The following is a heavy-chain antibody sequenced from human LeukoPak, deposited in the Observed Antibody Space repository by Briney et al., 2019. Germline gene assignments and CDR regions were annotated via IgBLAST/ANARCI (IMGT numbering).Heavy chain of an antibody. CDR2: IYYSGST. CDR3: ARVGASPYYYYMDV. J-gene: IGHJ6*03. Sequence: SETLSLTCTVSGESISGFYWTWIRQPPGKGLEWIGYIYYSGSTNYNPSLKSRVTISVDTSKNQFSLKLSSVTAADTAVYYCARVGASPYYYYMDVWGKGTTVTISS. CDR1: GESISGFY. D-gene: IGHD3-16*01. V-gene: IGHV4-59*01.